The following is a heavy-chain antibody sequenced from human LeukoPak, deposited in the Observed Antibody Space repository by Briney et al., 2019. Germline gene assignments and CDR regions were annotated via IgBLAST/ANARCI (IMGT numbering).Heavy chain of an antibody. V-gene: IGHV4-61*02. CDR2: IYTSGST. D-gene: IGHD3-10*01. CDR1: GGSISSGSYY. Sequence: SQTLSLTCTVSGGSISSGSYYWSWIRQPAGKGLEWIGRIYTSGSTNYNPSLKSRVTISVDTSKNQFSLKLSSVTAADTAFYYCPRGRKGGSALWGQGTLVTVSS. J-gene: IGHJ4*02. CDR3: PRGRKGGSAL.